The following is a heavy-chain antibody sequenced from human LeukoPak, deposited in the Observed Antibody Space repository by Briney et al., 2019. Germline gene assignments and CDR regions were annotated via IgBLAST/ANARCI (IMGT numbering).Heavy chain of an antibody. CDR3: ARALRTTRPFDY. V-gene: IGHV3-74*01. D-gene: IGHD1-26*01. J-gene: IGHJ4*02. Sequence: PGGSLRLSCAASGFTFSSYWMHWVRQAPGNGLVWVSRINSDGSSTSYADSVKGRFTISRDNAKNTLYLQMNSLRAEDTAVYYCARALRTTRPFDYWGQGTLVTVSS. CDR1: GFTFSSYW. CDR2: INSDGSST.